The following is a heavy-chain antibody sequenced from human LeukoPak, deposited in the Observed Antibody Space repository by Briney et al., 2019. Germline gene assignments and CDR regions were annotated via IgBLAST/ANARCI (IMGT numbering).Heavy chain of an antibody. J-gene: IGHJ4*02. CDR2: ISSNGNT. V-gene: IGHV4-39*07. Sequence: PSETLSLTCSVSDVSINSRYYDWWGWIRQPPGKGLEWIGSISSNGNTCYKPSLRTRVTISLDTSKNQFSLKLSSVTAADTAVYYCARDLMRGNEGFDYWGQGTLVPVSS. D-gene: IGHD2-8*01. CDR1: DVSINSRYY. CDR3: ARDLMRGNEGFDY.